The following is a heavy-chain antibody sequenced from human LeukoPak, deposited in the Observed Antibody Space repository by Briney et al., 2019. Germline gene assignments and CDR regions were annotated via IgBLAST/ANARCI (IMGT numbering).Heavy chain of an antibody. CDR1: GYTFTGYY. D-gene: IGHD6-13*01. CDR3: ARSAADTTIYYYYYYMDV. CDR2: INPNSGGT. J-gene: IGHJ6*03. V-gene: IGHV1-2*02. Sequence: ASVKVSCKASGYTFTGYYMHWVRQAPGQGLEWMGWINPNSGGTNYAQKFQGRVTMTRDTSISTAYMELSRLRSGDTAVYYCARSAADTTIYYYYYYMDVWGKGTTVTVSS.